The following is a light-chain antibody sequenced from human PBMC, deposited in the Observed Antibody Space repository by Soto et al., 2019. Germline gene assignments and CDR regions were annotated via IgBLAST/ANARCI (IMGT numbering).Light chain of an antibody. CDR1: SGYSNYK. Sequence: QAVVTQPPSASASLGASVTLTCTLSSGYSNYKVDWYQQRPRKGPRFVMRVGAGGNVGSKGDGIPDRFSVLGSGLNRYLTIDNIQEEDESEDDCGAYHGSGSNFIVVFGGGTKLTVL. CDR3: GAYHGSGSNFIVV. J-gene: IGLJ2*01. V-gene: IGLV9-49*01. CDR2: VGAGGNVG.